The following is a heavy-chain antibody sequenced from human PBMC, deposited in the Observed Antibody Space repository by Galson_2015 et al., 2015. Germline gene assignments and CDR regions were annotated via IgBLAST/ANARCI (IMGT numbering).Heavy chain of an antibody. Sequence: ALRIACAASGFTFSSYAMHWVRQAPGQGLVWAADISYDGRNKYYEDSVKGRFTISRDNSKNTLYLQMNSLRAEDTAVYYCARPIVDYGSGSYYNAWYYYYGMYVWGQGTTFTVSS. J-gene: IGHJ6*02. CDR1: GFTFSSYA. V-gene: IGHV3-30*04. D-gene: IGHD3-10*01. CDR3: ARPIVDYGSGSYYNAWYYYYGMYV. CDR2: ISYDGRNK.